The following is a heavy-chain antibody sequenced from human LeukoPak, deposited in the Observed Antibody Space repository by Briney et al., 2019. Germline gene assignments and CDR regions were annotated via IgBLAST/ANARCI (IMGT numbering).Heavy chain of an antibody. CDR3: AKDLGRYDSSGYYGDAFDI. Sequence: GGSLRLSCAASGFTFRSYEMNWVRQAPGKGLEWVSYISSSGSTIVYADSVKGRFTISRDNSKNTLYLQMNSLRAEDTAVYYCAKDLGRYDSSGYYGDAFDIWGQGTMVTVSS. D-gene: IGHD3-22*01. J-gene: IGHJ3*02. V-gene: IGHV3-48*03. CDR1: GFTFRSYE. CDR2: ISSSGSTI.